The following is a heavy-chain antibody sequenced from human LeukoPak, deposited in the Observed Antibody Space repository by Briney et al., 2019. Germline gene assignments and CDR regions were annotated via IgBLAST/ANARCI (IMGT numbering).Heavy chain of an antibody. CDR3: SPGDEQQLKHGAFDI. CDR2: IRSKAYGETT. V-gene: IGHV3-49*04. J-gene: IGHJ3*02. Sequence: GGSLRLSCAASGFTFNRYWMSWVRQAPGKGLEWVGFIRSKAYGETTEYAASVKGRFTISRDDSKSIAFLQMNSLETEDTAVYWCSPGDEQQLKHGAFDIWGQGTMVTVSS. D-gene: IGHD6-13*01. CDR1: GFTFNRYW.